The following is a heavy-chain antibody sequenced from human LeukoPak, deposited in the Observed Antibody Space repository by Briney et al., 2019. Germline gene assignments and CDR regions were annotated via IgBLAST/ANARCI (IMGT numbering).Heavy chain of an antibody. CDR1: GGSVSSGSYY. CDR3: ARVGYSYGYDFDY. CDR2: IYYSGST. J-gene: IGHJ4*02. Sequence: SETLSLTCTVSGGSVSSGSYYWRWIRQPPGKGLEWIGYIYYSGSTNYNPSLKSRVTISVDTSKNQFSLKLGSVTAADTAVYYCARVGYSYGYDFDYWGQGTLVTVSS. V-gene: IGHV4-61*01. D-gene: IGHD5-18*01.